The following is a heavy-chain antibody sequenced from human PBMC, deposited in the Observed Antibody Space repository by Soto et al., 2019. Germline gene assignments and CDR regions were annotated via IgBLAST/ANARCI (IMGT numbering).Heavy chain of an antibody. J-gene: IGHJ6*02. D-gene: IGHD3-22*01. CDR1: GYSFTIYW. CDR3: ARHGPWLYYDNSDSCTSGMDA. CDR2: IYPGDSDT. Sequence: GESLKISCKGSGYSFTIYWIGWVRQMPGKGLEWMGIIYPGDSDTRYSPSFQGQVTISADKSISTAYLQWSSLKASDTAMYYCARHGPWLYYDNSDSCTSGMDALGQGTTVPVSS. V-gene: IGHV5-51*01.